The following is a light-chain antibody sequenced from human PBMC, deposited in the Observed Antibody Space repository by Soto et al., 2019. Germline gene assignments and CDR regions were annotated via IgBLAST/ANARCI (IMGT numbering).Light chain of an antibody. Sequence: EIVMTQSPATLSVSPGERATLSCSARQSVYSTLAWYQQKPGQAPRLHIYGASTRANGIPARFSGTGSATEFTLTISSVQQEDSAVYYCHQYDQLPLTCGGGTNVEIK. J-gene: IGKJ4*01. CDR3: HQYDQLPLT. V-gene: IGKV3-15*01. CDR1: QSVYST. CDR2: GAS.